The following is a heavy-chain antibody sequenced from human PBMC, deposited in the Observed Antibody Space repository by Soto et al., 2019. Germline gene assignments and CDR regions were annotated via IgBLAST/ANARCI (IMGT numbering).Heavy chain of an antibody. CDR2: INHSGST. V-gene: IGHV4-34*01. D-gene: IGHD3-9*01. CDR1: GGSFSGYY. J-gene: IGHJ5*02. Sequence: SETLSLTCAVYGGSFSGYYWSWIRQPPGKGLEWIGEINHSGSTNYNPSLKSRVTISVDTSKNQFSLKLSSVTAADTAVYYCARVRGRYFDWLLSSPWFDPWGKGTLVTVPS. CDR3: ARVRGRYFDWLLSSPWFDP.